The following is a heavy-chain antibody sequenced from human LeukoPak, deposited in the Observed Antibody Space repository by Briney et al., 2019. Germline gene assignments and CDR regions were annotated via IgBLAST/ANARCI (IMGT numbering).Heavy chain of an antibody. D-gene: IGHD2-21*02. CDR1: GGSISSSSYY. CDR2: IYYSGST. CDR3: ARAYCGGDCSKYYFDY. J-gene: IGHJ4*02. Sequence: PSETLSLTCTVSGGSISSSSYYWGWIRQPPGKGLEWLGSIYYSGSTYYNPSLKSRVTISVDTSKNQFSLKLSSVTAADTAVYYCARAYCGGDCSKYYFDYWGQGTLVTVSS. V-gene: IGHV4-39*07.